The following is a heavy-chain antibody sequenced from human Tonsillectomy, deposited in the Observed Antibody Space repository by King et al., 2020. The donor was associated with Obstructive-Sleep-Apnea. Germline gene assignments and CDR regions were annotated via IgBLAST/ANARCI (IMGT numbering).Heavy chain of an antibody. CDR2: ISGSGGST. CDR3: AKGGWFYDSSGYFPNDFDY. CDR1: GFTFSSYA. J-gene: IGHJ4*02. Sequence: VQLVESGGGLVQPGGSLRLSCAASGFTFSSYAMNWVRPAPGKGLEWVSGISGSGGSTYYADSVKGRLTISRDNSKNTLYLQMNSLRVEDTAVYYCAKGGWFYDSSGYFPNDFDYWGQGTLVTVSS. D-gene: IGHD3-22*01. V-gene: IGHV3-23*04.